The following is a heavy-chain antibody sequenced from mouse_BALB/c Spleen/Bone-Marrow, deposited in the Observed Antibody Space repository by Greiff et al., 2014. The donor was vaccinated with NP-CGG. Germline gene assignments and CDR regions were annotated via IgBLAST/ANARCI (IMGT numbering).Heavy chain of an antibody. V-gene: IGHV5-6*02. J-gene: IGHJ4*01. Sequence: EVKLEESGGDLVKPGGSLKLSCAASGFTFSSYGMSWGRQTPDKRLEWVATISSGGSNTYYPDSVKGRFTISRDNAENTLYLQMSSLKPEDTAMYYCARHQRYYAMDYWGQGTSVTVSS. CDR2: ISSGGSNT. CDR3: ARHQRYYAMDY. CDR1: GFTFSSYG.